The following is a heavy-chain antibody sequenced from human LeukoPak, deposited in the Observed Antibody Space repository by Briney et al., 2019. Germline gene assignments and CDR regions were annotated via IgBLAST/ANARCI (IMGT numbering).Heavy chain of an antibody. Sequence: GGSLRLSCVASGFTFSGSWMTWVRQAPGKGLEWVAFIRYDGSNKYYADSVKGRFTISRDNAKNSLYLQMNSLRAEDTAVYYCARDQYCSSTSCDAFDIWGQGTMVTVSS. V-gene: IGHV3-30*02. CDR1: GFTFSGSW. J-gene: IGHJ3*02. CDR3: ARDQYCSSTSCDAFDI. CDR2: IRYDGSNK. D-gene: IGHD2-2*01.